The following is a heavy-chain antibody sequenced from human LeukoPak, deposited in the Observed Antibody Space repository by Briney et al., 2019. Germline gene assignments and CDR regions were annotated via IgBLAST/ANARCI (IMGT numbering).Heavy chain of an antibody. CDR1: GFTFSSYG. CDR2: ISGSGIST. J-gene: IGHJ4*02. CDR3: ATHPATPEPFDY. D-gene: IGHD1-14*01. Sequence: GGSLRLSCAASGFTFSSYGMTWVRQAPGRGLEWVSSISGSGISTYYADSVKGRFTISRDNSKNTLYLRMSSLRAEDTAIYYCATHPATPEPFDYWGQGTLVTVSS. V-gene: IGHV3-23*01.